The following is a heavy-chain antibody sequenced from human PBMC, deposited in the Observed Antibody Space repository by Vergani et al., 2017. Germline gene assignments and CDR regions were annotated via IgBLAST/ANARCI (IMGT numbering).Heavy chain of an antibody. V-gene: IGHV1-3*01. CDR2: INAGNGNT. J-gene: IGHJ3*02. CDR1: GFTFTHYV. D-gene: IGHD3-10*01. Sequence: QVQLVQSGAEVKKPGASVKVSCKASGFTFTHYVMHWVRQAPGQRLEWMGWINAGNGNTKYSQKFQGRVTTTRYSSPSTAYMQLMTLRSEDTAVDYCTRHYYGAASYAVDIWGQGTMVTVSS. CDR3: TRHYYGAASYAVDI.